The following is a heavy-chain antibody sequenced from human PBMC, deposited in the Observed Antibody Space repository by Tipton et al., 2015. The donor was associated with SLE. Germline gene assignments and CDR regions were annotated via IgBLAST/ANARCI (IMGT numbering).Heavy chain of an antibody. CDR2: IYTNENT. CDR1: GGSISSYY. J-gene: IGHJ4*02. CDR3: ARDNWGLDS. D-gene: IGHD7-27*01. V-gene: IGHV4-4*07. Sequence: TLSLTCTVSGGSISSYYWSWIRQPAGGGLEWIGRIYTNENTNYNPSLKSRVTMSVDTSKNHFSLKLISVTAADTAVYYCARDNWGLDSWGQGTLVTVSS.